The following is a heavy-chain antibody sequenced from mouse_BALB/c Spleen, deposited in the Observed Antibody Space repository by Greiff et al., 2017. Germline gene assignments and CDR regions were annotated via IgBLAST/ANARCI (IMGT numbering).Heavy chain of an antibody. CDR2: ISDGGSYT. Sequence: EVQGVESGGGLVKPGGSLKLSCAASGFTFSDYYMYWVRQTPEKRLEWVATISDGGSYTYYPDSVKGRFTISRDNAKNNLYLQMSSLKSEDTAMYYCARGERYDDGAYWGQGTLVTVSA. CDR3: ARGERYDDGAY. V-gene: IGHV5-4*02. CDR1: GFTFSDYY. D-gene: IGHD2-14*01. J-gene: IGHJ3*01.